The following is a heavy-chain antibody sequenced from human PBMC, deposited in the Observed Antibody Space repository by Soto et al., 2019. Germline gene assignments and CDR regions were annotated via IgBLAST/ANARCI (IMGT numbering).Heavy chain of an antibody. CDR3: AVPPGGGGY. CDR1: GFTVSNNY. Sequence: EVQLVESGGGLIQPGGSLRLSCAVSGFTVSNNYMSWVRQAPGKGLEGVSVIYSGGYTAYGDSVKGRFTISRDNSKNTHYLKRKTLGAPAPPGYYWAVPPGGGGYWGQGTLVTVSS. D-gene: IGHD3-10*01. V-gene: IGHV3-53*01. CDR2: IYSGGYT. J-gene: IGHJ4*02.